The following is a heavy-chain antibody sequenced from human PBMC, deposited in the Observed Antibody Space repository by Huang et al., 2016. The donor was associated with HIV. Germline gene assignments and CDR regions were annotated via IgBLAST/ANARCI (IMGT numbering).Heavy chain of an antibody. CDR1: GFPFNNHA. D-gene: IGHD5-18*01. V-gene: IGHV3-30-3*01. J-gene: IGHJ3*02. CDR2: KSNDGSNN. CDR3: ARAKDTWDAYDI. Sequence: QVQLVESGGGVVQPGRSLRLSCAASGFPFNNHAMHWVRQAPGKGLGWVAVKSNDGSNNYYADSVKGRFTNSRDSSKSTLFLHMTSLRTEDTAVYYCARAKDTWDAYDIWGQGTMVIVSS.